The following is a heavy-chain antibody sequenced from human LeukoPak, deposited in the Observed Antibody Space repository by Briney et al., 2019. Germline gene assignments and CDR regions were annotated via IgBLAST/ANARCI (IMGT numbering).Heavy chain of an antibody. J-gene: IGHJ4*02. CDR3: ARDDYGDLYFDY. Sequence: SVKVSCKASGGTFSSYAISWVRQAPGQGLEWMGGIIPIFGTANYAQKFQGRVTITADESTSTAYMELSSLRAEDTAVYYCARDDYGDLYFDYWGQGTLVTVSS. CDR2: IIPIFGTA. V-gene: IGHV1-69*13. CDR1: GGTFSSYA. D-gene: IGHD4-17*01.